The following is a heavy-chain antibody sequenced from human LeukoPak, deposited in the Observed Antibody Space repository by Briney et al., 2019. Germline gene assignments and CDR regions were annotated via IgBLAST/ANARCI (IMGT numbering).Heavy chain of an antibody. J-gene: IGHJ3*02. CDR1: CGFISSYY. Sequence: SEPLSLTCTVSCGFISSYYWSWIRQPPGKGLEWIGYISYSRSTSYNPSLKSRVTISVDTSKKLFSLKLSSVTAADTAFYYCARYIVSYPHDAFDIWGQGTMVTVSS. CDR3: ARYIVSYPHDAFDI. D-gene: IGHD1-26*01. V-gene: IGHV4-59*12. CDR2: ISYSRST.